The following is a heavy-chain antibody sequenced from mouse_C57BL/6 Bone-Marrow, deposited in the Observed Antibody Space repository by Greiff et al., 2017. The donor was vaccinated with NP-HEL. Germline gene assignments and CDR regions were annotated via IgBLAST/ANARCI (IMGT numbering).Heavy chain of an antibody. J-gene: IGHJ2*01. CDR3: ARRSGSSRRYFDY. D-gene: IGHD1-1*01. CDR2: INPNNGGT. V-gene: IGHV1-18*01. Sequence: EVQLQQSGPELVKPGASVKIPCKASGYTFTDYNMDWVKQSHGKSLEWIGDINPNNGGTIYNQKFKGKATLTVDKSSSTAYMELRSLTSADTAVDYCARRSGSSRRYFDYWGQGTTLTVSS. CDR1: GYTFTDYN.